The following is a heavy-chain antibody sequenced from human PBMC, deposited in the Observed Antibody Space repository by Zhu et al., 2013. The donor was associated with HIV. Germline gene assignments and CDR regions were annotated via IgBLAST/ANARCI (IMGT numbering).Heavy chain of an antibody. CDR1: GYTFTRSY. CDR3: ARDSAGTLDY. D-gene: IGHD1-1*01. Sequence: QVQLVQSGAEVKKPGASVKVSCKTSGYTFTRSYIHWVRQAPGQGLEWMGMINPSTGSSNYAQKFQGRVTMTRDTSTNTVFMEVSSLRSEGTAVYYCARDSAGTLDYWGQGTLVTVSS. CDR2: INPSTGSS. J-gene: IGHJ4*02. V-gene: IGHV1-46*01.